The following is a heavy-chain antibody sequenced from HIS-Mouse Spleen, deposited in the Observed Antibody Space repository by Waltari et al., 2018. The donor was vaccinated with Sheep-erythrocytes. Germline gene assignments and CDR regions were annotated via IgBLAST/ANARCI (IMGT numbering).Heavy chain of an antibody. J-gene: IGHJ2*01. CDR3: AKVRTVNYWYFDL. D-gene: IGHD1-1*01. Sequence: QVQLVESGGGVVQPGRSLRLSCAASGFTFSSYGMHWVRRGPGKGLEWLEVISNNRSNKYYPDSVKRRFTISRDNSKNTLYLQMNSLRAEDTAVYYCAKVRTVNYWYFDLWGRGTLVTVSS. CDR2: ISNNRSNK. CDR1: GFTFSSYG. V-gene: IGHV3-30*18.